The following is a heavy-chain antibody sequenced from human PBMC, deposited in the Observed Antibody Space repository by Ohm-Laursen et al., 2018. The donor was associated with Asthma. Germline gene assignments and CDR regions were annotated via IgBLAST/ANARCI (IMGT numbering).Heavy chain of an antibody. D-gene: IGHD5-12*01. V-gene: IGHV3-9*01. J-gene: IGHJ3*02. Sequence: SLRLSCAASGFSFHEYAMHWVRQSPGKGLEWVSGISWNSGSIGYADSVKGRFTISRDNAKNSLYLQMNSLRPEDTAFYYCARDHGQSAVATAFDIWGQGTMVTVSS. CDR2: ISWNSGSI. CDR1: GFSFHEYA. CDR3: ARDHGQSAVATAFDI.